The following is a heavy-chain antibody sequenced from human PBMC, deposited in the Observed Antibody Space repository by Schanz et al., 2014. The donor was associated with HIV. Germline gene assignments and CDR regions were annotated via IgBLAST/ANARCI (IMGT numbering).Heavy chain of an antibody. CDR3: AKEEQQLGGVGGYHFDY. CDR2: ISYDGSNK. J-gene: IGHJ4*02. Sequence: QVQLVESGGGVVQPGRSLRLSCAASGFTFSSYGMHWVRQAPGKGLEWVAVISYDGSNKYYADYVKGRFTISRDKSKNTLYLKMNSLRAEDTAVYYCAKEEQQLGGVGGYHFDYWGQGTLVTVSS. D-gene: IGHD6-13*01. CDR1: GFTFSSYG. V-gene: IGHV3-30*18.